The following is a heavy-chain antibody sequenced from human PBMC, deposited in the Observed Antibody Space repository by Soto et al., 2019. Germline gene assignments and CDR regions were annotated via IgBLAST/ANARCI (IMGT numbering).Heavy chain of an antibody. J-gene: IGHJ2*01. Sequence: EVQLVESGGGLVQPGGSLRLSCAASGFTFSSYDMHWVRQATGKGLEWVSGLGIAGDTYYQASVKGRFTISRENAKNSLYLQRHSLRVADTAVYYCARVRRTDATGVRGYIDVWGRGTLVAVSS. D-gene: IGHD2-15*01. CDR3: ARVRRTDATGVRGYIDV. V-gene: IGHV3-13*01. CDR1: GFTFSSYD. CDR2: LGIAGDT.